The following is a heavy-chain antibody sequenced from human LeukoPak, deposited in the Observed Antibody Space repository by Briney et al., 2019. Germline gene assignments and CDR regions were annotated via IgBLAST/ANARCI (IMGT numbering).Heavy chain of an antibody. J-gene: IGHJ4*02. V-gene: IGHV4-4*07. CDR3: ARNRGYSSEKGGFDY. Sequence: PSETLSLTCTVSGGSMSSYYWGWIRQPAGKGLEWIGRFITGGSTMYNPSLKGRVTMSVDTSKNQFSLKLSSVTAADTAVYYCARNRGYSSEKGGFDYWGQGTLVTVSS. D-gene: IGHD6-19*01. CDR2: FITGGST. CDR1: GGSMSSYY.